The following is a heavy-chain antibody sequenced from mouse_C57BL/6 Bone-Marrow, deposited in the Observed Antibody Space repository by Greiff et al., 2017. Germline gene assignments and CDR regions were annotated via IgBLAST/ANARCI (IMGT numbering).Heavy chain of an antibody. Sequence: QVQLQQSGAELVRPGASVTLSCKASGHTFTDYEMHWVKQTPVHGLEWIGAIDPETGGTAYNQKFKGKAILTADKSSSTAYMELRSLTSEDSAVYYCTRCDDGYYLFAYWGQGTVVTVSA. CDR2: IDPETGGT. CDR1: GHTFTDYE. D-gene: IGHD2-3*01. CDR3: TRCDDGYYLFAY. V-gene: IGHV1-15*01. J-gene: IGHJ3*01.